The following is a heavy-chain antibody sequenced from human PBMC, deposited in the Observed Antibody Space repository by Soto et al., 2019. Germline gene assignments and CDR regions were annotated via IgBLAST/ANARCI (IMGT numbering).Heavy chain of an antibody. Sequence: GASVKVSCKASGYTFTSYALHWVRQAPGQRLEWMGWINAGNGNTKYSQKLQGRVTMTRDTSTSTAYMELSSLRSEDTAVYYCAIAAAGTGYFDYWGQGTLVTVSS. V-gene: IGHV1-3*01. CDR1: GYTFTSYA. D-gene: IGHD6-13*01. CDR2: INAGNGNT. CDR3: AIAAAGTGYFDY. J-gene: IGHJ4*02.